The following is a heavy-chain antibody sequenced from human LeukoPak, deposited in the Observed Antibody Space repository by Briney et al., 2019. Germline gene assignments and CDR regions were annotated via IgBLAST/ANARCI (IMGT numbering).Heavy chain of an antibody. J-gene: IGHJ6*03. CDR3: ARESYDLNYYMDV. CDR1: GFTFSSYG. D-gene: IGHD3-3*01. V-gene: IGHV3-23*01. CDR2: ISGSGDST. Sequence: GGTLRLSCAASGFTFSSYGMSWVRQAPGKGLEWVSAISGSGDSTYYADSVKGRFTISRDNAKNSLYLQMNSLRAEDTALYYCARESYDLNYYMDVWGKGTTVTVSS.